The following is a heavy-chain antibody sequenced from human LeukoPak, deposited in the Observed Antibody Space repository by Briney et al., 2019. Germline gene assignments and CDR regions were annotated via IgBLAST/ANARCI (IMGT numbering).Heavy chain of an antibody. CDR2: ISYDGGNK. V-gene: IGHV3-30*18. J-gene: IGHJ4*02. CDR1: GFTFSSFG. CDR3: ANEWYCGSGSLGPDY. D-gene: IGHD3-10*01. Sequence: PGRSLRLSCAASGFTFSSFGMHWVRQAPGKGLEWVAVISYDGGNKYCADSVKGRFTISRDNSKNTLFLQMNSLRAEDTAVYYCANEWYCGSGSLGPDYWGQGTLVSVSS.